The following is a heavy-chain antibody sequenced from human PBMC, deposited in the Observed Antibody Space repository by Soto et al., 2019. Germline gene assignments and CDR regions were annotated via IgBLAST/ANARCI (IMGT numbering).Heavy chain of an antibody. J-gene: IGHJ4*02. Sequence: GGSLKLSCAASWFTVSNNYMSWVRPAPGEGLEWVSVIYSGGNTYYADSVKGRFTISRDNAKNTLYLQMNSLRAEDTAVYYCAIRASYYDSSGYFDYWGQGTLVTVSS. CDR3: AIRASYYDSSGYFDY. CDR2: IYSGGNT. CDR1: WFTVSNNY. D-gene: IGHD3-22*01. V-gene: IGHV3-53*01.